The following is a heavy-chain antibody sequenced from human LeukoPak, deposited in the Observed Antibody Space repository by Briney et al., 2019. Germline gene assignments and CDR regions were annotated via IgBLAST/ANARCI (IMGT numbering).Heavy chain of an antibody. D-gene: IGHD3-22*01. J-gene: IGHJ4*02. CDR1: GLAFSYYW. CDR3: AVYYSSGPIAY. V-gene: IGHV3-7*01. Sequence: GGSLRLSCAASGLAFSYYWMSWVRQAPGKGLEWVANIKQDGSEKHYVDSVKGRFTVSRDNAKNSLYLQMNSLRAEDTAVYYCAVYYSSGPIAYWGQGTLVTVSS. CDR2: IKQDGSEK.